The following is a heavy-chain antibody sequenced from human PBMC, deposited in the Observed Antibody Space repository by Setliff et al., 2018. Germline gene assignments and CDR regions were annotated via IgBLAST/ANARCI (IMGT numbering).Heavy chain of an antibody. CDR2: LQTYSGHT. CDR3: ATDVNQWDPTYMDV. D-gene: IGHD1-26*01. J-gene: IGHJ6*03. CDR1: GDSIPKNA. Sequence: ASVKVSCKASGDSIPKNAISWVRQAPGQGLEWMGWLQTYSGHTNYAQKFRGRATMTTDTSTRTAYLELRALASDDTAVYYCATDVNQWDPTYMDVWGEGTTVTVSS. V-gene: IGHV1-18*01.